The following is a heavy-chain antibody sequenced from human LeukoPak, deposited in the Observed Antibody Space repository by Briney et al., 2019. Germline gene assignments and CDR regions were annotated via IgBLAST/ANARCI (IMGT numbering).Heavy chain of an antibody. V-gene: IGHV1-18*01. D-gene: IGHD2-15*01. Sequence: ASVKVSCKASGYTSTSYGISWVRQAPGQGLEWMGWISAYNGNTNYAQKLQGRVTMTTDTSTSTAYMELRSLRSDDTAVYYCARDRLGYCSGGSCYEVTRSPFDPWGQGTLVTVSS. CDR2: ISAYNGNT. J-gene: IGHJ5*02. CDR1: GYTSTSYG. CDR3: ARDRLGYCSGGSCYEVTRSPFDP.